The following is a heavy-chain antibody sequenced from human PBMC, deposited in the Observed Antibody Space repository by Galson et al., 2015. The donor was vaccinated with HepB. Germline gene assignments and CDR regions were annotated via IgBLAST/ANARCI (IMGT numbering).Heavy chain of an antibody. CDR2: IIPILGIA. V-gene: IGHV1-69*04. CDR1: GGTFSSYA. D-gene: IGHD1-1*01. J-gene: IGHJ4*02. CDR3: ARDPRGKLERGY. Sequence: SVKVSCKASGGTFSSYAISWVRQAPGQGLEWMGRIIPILGIANYAQKFQGRVTITADKSTSTAYMELSSLRSEDTAVYYCARDPRGKLERGYWGQGTLVTVSS.